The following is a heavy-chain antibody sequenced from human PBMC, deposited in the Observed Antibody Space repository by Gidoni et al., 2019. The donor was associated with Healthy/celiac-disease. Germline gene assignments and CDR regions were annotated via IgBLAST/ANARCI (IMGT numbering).Heavy chain of an antibody. CDR2: ISGSGGST. D-gene: IGHD3-22*01. J-gene: IGHJ4*02. V-gene: IGHV3-23*01. CDR1: GFTFSSYA. Sequence: EVQLLESGGGLVQPGGSLRLSCAASGFTFSSYAMSWVRQAPGKGLEWVSAISGSGGSTYYADSVKGRFTISRDNSKNTLYLQMNSLRAEDTAVYYCAKGGYYDSSGYYYVAHWGQGTLVTVSS. CDR3: AKGGYYDSSGYYYVAH.